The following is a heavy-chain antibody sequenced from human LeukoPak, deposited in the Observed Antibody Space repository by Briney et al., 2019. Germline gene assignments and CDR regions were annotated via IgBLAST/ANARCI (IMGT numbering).Heavy chain of an antibody. D-gene: IGHD3-22*01. V-gene: IGHV4-4*07. J-gene: IGHJ3*02. CDR3: ARIISSGYLERDAFDI. CDR1: GGSISSYY. Sequence: SETLSPTCTVSGGSISSYYWSWIRQPAGKGLEWIGRIYTSGSTNYNPSLKSRVTMSVDTSKNQFSLKLSSVTAADTAVYYCARIISSGYLERDAFDIWGQGTMVTVSS. CDR2: IYTSGST.